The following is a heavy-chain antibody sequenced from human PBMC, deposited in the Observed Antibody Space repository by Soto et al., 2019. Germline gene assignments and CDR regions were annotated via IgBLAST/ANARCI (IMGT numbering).Heavy chain of an antibody. J-gene: IGHJ4*02. CDR1: GFTFSNYA. D-gene: IGHD2-15*01. CDR3: AKSGDIVVVVAASHFDY. V-gene: IGHV3-23*01. Sequence: LRLSCAASGFTFSNYAMSWVRQAPGAGLEWVSSISVSGGSTYYADSVKGRFTISRDNSKNTLYLQMNSLRAEDTAVYYCAKSGDIVVVVAASHFDYWGQGTLVTVSS. CDR2: ISVSGGST.